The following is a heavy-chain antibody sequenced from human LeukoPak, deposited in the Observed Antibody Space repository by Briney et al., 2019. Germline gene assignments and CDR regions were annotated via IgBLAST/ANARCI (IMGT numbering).Heavy chain of an antibody. Sequence: PSETLSLTCTVSGGSISSHYWSWIRQPPGKGLEWIGYIYYSGSTNYNPSLKSRVTISVDTSKNQFSLKLSSVTAADTAVYYCARDLHYAGFDPWGQGTLVTVSS. CDR1: GGSISSHY. J-gene: IGHJ5*02. CDR3: ARDLHYAGFDP. D-gene: IGHD4-17*01. CDR2: IYYSGST. V-gene: IGHV4-59*11.